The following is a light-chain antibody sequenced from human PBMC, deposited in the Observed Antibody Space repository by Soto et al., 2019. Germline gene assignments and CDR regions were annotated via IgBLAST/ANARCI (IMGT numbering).Light chain of an antibody. V-gene: IGKV1-5*01. CDR3: QQYHRSSIT. CDR1: QSLNNG. J-gene: IGKJ5*01. Sequence: DLQITQSPSTLSASVGDRVTITCRASQSLNNGLAWYQQKPGKAPNLLIYDASTLERGVPSRFSGTGSGTEFTLTISSLQPDDFATYYCQQYHRSSITFGQGTRLENK. CDR2: DAS.